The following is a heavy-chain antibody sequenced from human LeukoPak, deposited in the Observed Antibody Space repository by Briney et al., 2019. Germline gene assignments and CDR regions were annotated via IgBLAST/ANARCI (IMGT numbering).Heavy chain of an antibody. CDR2: ISYDGSNK. V-gene: IGHV3-30*18. D-gene: IGHD3-9*01. CDR3: AKTFGSYDILTGYYAADAFDI. Sequence: GGSLRLPCAASGFTFSSYGMHWVSQAPGKGLEWVAVISYDGSNKYYADSVKGRFTISRDNSKNTLYLQMNSLRAEDTAVYYCAKTFGSYDILTGYYAADAFDIWGQGTMVTVSS. CDR1: GFTFSSYG. J-gene: IGHJ3*02.